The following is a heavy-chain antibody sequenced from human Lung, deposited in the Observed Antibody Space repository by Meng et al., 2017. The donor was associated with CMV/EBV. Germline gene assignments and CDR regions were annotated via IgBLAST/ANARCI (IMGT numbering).Heavy chain of an antibody. CDR3: ARDQPLLEWVLLNPNYYYCGMDV. D-gene: IGHD3-3*01. CDR1: GFTFRCYW. CDR2: IKQDGSEK. J-gene: IGHJ6*02. Sequence: GEXXKISCAASGFTFRCYWMSWVRQAPGKGLEWVANIKQDGSEKYYVVSVKGRFTISRDNAKNSLYLQMNSLRAEDTAVYYCARDQPLLEWVLLNPNYYYCGMDVWXQGTTVTVSS. V-gene: IGHV3-7*01.